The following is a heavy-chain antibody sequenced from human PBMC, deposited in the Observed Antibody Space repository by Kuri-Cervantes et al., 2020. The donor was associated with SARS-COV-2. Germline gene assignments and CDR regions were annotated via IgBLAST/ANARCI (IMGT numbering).Heavy chain of an antibody. CDR1: GFTVSSYG. J-gene: IGHJ6*02. D-gene: IGHD5-18*01. Sequence: LSLACAASGFTVSSYGMHWVRQAPGKGLEWVAVISYDGSNKNYADSVKGRFTISRDNSKNTLYLQMNSLRAEDTAVYYCARIPYSYGSPFDYYGMDIWGQGTTVTVSS. CDR2: ISYDGSNK. V-gene: IGHV3-30*03. CDR3: ARIPYSYGSPFDYYGMDI.